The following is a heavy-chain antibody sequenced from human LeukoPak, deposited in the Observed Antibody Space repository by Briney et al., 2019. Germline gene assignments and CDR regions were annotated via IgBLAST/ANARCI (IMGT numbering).Heavy chain of an antibody. J-gene: IGHJ3*02. D-gene: IGHD6-19*01. Sequence: VKPGGSLRLSCVDSQFTFKDAWMNWVRQAPGKGLEWVGRIKSKTDGETTDYAAPVKGRFTVSRDDSKNTLYLQMHSLKSEDTAVYYCTTEVYNYRGGWRRNDAFDIWGQGTMVTVSS. CDR3: TTEVYNYRGGWRRNDAFDI. V-gene: IGHV3-15*01. CDR2: IKSKTDGETT. CDR1: QFTFKDAW.